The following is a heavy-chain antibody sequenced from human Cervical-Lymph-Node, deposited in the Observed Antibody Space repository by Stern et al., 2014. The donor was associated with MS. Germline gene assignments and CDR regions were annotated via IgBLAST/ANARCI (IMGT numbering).Heavy chain of an antibody. CDR1: GFPFASFI. D-gene: IGHD5-12*01. J-gene: IGHJ4*02. Sequence: QLVQSGPEVKKPGTSVSFSCKASGFPFASFIVQGVRQARGYRLGWLGCIVVGRGDTNYPQKLQDSFTISRDMSYSIDLMALRRLRSEDTAVYYCATEDLDRVSSAPIAYWGRGTLVTVS. CDR3: ATEDLDRVSSAPIAY. V-gene: IGHV1-58*01. CDR2: IVVGRGDT.